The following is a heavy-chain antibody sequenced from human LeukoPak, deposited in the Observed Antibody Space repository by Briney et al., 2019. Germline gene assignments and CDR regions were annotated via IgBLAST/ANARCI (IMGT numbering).Heavy chain of an antibody. CDR1: GFTFSDYG. D-gene: IGHD2-21*02. V-gene: IGHV3-30*02. J-gene: IGHJ4*02. CDR3: AKPAQVVPGIALLLAYYFDY. CDR2: SRYDGSNK. Sequence: GGSLRLSCAASGFTFSDYGMHWVRQAPGKGLEWVAFSRYDGSNKNYADSVKGRFTISRDNSKNTLYLQMDSLGPEDTAIYYCAKPAQVVPGIALLLAYYFDYWGQGTLVTVSS.